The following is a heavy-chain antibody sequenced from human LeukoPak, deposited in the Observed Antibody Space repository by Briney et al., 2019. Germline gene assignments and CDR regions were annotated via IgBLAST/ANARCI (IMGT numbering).Heavy chain of an antibody. CDR2: ICYYGSNK. J-gene: IGHJ4*02. V-gene: IGHV3-33*01. D-gene: IGHD3-22*01. CDR3: ARDKIRGYYDNNGYPLDY. Sequence: PGRSLRLSCAASGFLFSSYGMHWVRQATCKGLAGVAVICYYGSNKYYADSVKGRFTISRDNSKNTLYLQMNSLRAEDTAVYYCARDKIRGYYDNNGYPLDYWGQGTLVTVSS. CDR1: GFLFSSYG.